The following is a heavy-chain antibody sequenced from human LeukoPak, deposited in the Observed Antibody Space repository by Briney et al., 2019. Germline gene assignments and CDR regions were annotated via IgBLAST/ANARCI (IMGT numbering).Heavy chain of an antibody. D-gene: IGHD3-22*01. CDR1: GFTVSSNY. J-gene: IGHJ6*02. CDR3: ARESIDSSGYSYGMDV. Sequence: GGSLRLSCAASGFTVSSNYMSWVRQAPGKGLEWVSVIYSGGSTYYADSVKGRFTISRHNSKNTLYLQMNSLRAEDTAVYYCARESIDSSGYSYGMDVWGQGTTVTVSS. V-gene: IGHV3-53*04. CDR2: IYSGGST.